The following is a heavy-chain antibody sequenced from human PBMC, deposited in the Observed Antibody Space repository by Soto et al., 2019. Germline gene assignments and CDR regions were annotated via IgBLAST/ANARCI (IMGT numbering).Heavy chain of an antibody. D-gene: IGHD5-18*01. CDR3: ARENTAMATFDY. Sequence: QVQLVQSGAEEKKPGASVKVSCKASGYTFTSYAMHWVRQAPGQRLEWMGWIDGGNGKTKYSQKFQGRVTITRDTSASTAYMDLSRLRSEDTAVYYCARENTAMATFDYWGQGTLVTVSS. CDR1: GYTFTSYA. V-gene: IGHV1-3*05. CDR2: IDGGNGKT. J-gene: IGHJ4*02.